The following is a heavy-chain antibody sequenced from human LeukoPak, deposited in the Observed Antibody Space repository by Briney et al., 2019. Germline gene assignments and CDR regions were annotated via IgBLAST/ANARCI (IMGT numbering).Heavy chain of an antibody. CDR1: GGSFSGCY. CDR2: INHSGST. V-gene: IGHV4-34*01. Sequence: SETLSLTCAVYGGSFSGCYWSWIRQPPGKGLEWIGEINHSGSTNYNPSLKSRVTISVDTSKNQFSLKLSSVTAADTAVYYCAGRGVVTASPNYWGQGTLVTVSS. J-gene: IGHJ4*02. D-gene: IGHD2-21*02. CDR3: AGRGVVTASPNY.